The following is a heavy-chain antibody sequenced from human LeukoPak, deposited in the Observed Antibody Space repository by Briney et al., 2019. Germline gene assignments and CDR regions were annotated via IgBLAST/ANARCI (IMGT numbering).Heavy chain of an antibody. J-gene: IGHJ4*02. CDR2: ISSSSVYI. V-gene: IGHV3-21*01. CDR3: ARAFSSGWYFESGY. CDR1: GFTFSSYS. Sequence: GGSLRLSCAASGFTFSSYSMNWVRQAPGKGLEWVSSISSSSVYIYYADSVKGRFTISRDNAKNSLYLQMNSRRAEDTAVYYCARAFSSGWYFESGYWGQGTLVTVSS. D-gene: IGHD6-19*01.